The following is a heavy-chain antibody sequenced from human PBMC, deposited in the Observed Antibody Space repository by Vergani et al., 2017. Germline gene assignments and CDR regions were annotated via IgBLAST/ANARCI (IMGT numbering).Heavy chain of an antibody. Sequence: QVQLVQSGGEVKTPGASVKVSCKASGYTFTSYGITWVRQAPGQGLEWMGWISVYNGNTNYAQKLQGRVIMTTDTSTCKAYMELRSLRSDDTAVYYCARDRRDYGDYLFYGMDVWGQGTTVTVSS. CDR2: ISVYNGNT. J-gene: IGHJ6*02. D-gene: IGHD4-17*01. CDR3: ARDRRDYGDYLFYGMDV. CDR1: GYTFTSYG. V-gene: IGHV1-18*01.